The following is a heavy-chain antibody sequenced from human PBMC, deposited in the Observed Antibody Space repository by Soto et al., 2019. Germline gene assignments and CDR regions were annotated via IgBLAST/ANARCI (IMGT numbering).Heavy chain of an antibody. CDR1: GGTFSNHG. D-gene: IGHD1-26*01. V-gene: IGHV1-69*01. CDR2: IFPVFASV. Sequence: QVQLVQSGDEVKKPGSSVKVSCQASGGTFSNHGITWVRQSPGHGFEWMGEIFPVFASVKYAQRFQGRVSIIANEATNTSFFDLSEVTHAETAMYYCARKRGMGAIGAIAFDNWGEGTLVLFSS. J-gene: IGHJ4*02. CDR3: ARKRGMGAIGAIAFDN.